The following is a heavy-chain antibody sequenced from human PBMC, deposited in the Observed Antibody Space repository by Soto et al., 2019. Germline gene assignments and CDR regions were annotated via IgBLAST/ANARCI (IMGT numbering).Heavy chain of an antibody. CDR2: INPNSGGT. D-gene: IGHD3-10*01. J-gene: IGHJ6*02. V-gene: IGHV1-2*04. Sequence: ASVKVSCKASGYTFTGYYMHWVRQAPGQGLEWMGWINPNSGGTNYAQKFQGWVTMTRDTSISTAYMELSRLRSDDTAVYYCARDKGPLISYGMDVWGQGTTVTVSS. CDR3: ARDKGPLISYGMDV. CDR1: GYTFTGYY.